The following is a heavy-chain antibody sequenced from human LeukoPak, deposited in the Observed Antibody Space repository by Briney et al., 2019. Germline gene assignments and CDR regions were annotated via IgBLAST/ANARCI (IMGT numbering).Heavy chain of an antibody. J-gene: IGHJ4*02. Sequence: GQSLKISCKGSGYSFTSYWIGWVRQMPGKGLEWMGIIYPGDSDIRYSLSSQGQVTISADKSISTAYLQWSSLKASDTAMYYCARRRYNYDLTYYFDYWGQGTLVTVSS. V-gene: IGHV5-51*01. D-gene: IGHD5-18*01. CDR1: GYSFTSYW. CDR3: ARRRYNYDLTYYFDY. CDR2: IYPGDSDI.